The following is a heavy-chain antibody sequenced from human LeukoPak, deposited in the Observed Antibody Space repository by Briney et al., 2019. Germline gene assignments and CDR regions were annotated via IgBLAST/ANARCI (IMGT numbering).Heavy chain of an antibody. V-gene: IGHV3-9*01. J-gene: IGHJ4*02. Sequence: SLRLSCAASGFTFDDYAMHWVRQAPGKGLEWVSGISWNSGSIGYSDSVKGRFTISRDNAKNSLYLQMNSLGAEDTALYYCAKDSGYYYDSSGYYPYWGQGTLVTVSS. CDR1: GFTFDDYA. CDR2: ISWNSGSI. D-gene: IGHD3-22*01. CDR3: AKDSGYYYDSSGYYPY.